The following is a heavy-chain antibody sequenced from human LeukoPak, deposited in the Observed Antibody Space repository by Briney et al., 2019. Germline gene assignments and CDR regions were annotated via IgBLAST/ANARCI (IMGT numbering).Heavy chain of an antibody. CDR2: ISYDGSNK. Sequence: PGRSLRLSCAASGFTFSSYAMHWVRQAPGKGLEWVAVISYDGSNKYYADSVKGRFTISRDNSKNTLYLQMNSLRAEDTAVYYCARVENGIAAAVFYWGQGTLVTVSS. J-gene: IGHJ4*02. D-gene: IGHD6-13*01. CDR1: GFTFSSYA. CDR3: ARVENGIAAAVFY. V-gene: IGHV3-30-3*01.